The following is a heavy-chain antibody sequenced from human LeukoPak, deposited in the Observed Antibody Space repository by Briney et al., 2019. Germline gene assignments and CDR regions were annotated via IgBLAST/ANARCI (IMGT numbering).Heavy chain of an antibody. CDR3: ARARSSGSHRVVNAFDV. V-gene: IGHV3-21*01. J-gene: IGHJ3*01. CDR2: ISITSDYI. Sequence: GGSLRLSCAASGFTFSSYTMNWVRQAPGKGLEWVSSISITSDYIYYPDSMKGRFTISRDNAKNSLYLQMNSLRAEDTAVYYCARARSSGSHRVVNAFDVWGQGTMVTVAS. CDR1: GFTFSSYT. D-gene: IGHD1-26*01.